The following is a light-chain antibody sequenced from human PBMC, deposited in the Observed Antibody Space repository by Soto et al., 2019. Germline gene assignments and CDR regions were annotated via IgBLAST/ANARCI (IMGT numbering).Light chain of an antibody. CDR1: QSVKTS. CDR2: DAS. J-gene: IGKJ4*01. Sequence: EILLSQSPGVLSLSPGQRATLTCRASQSVKTSLAWYQQKPGQPPRLLIYDASNRATGIPARFSGSGSGTDFSLTISGLEPEDVAVYFCQQRSNWPPVTVGGGTKVQI. CDR3: QQRSNWPPVT. V-gene: IGKV3-11*01.